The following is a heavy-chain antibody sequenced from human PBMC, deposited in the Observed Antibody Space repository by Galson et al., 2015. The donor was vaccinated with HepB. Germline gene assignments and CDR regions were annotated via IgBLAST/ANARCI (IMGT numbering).Heavy chain of an antibody. V-gene: IGHV3-20*01. J-gene: IGHJ6*02. D-gene: IGHD3-10*01. CDR2: INWNGGST. Sequence: SLRLSCAASGFTFDDYGMSWVRQAPGKGLEWVSGINWNGGSTGYADSVKGRFTISRDNAKNSLYLQMNSLRAEDTALYHCARGGLLEYGRFGELRGNGMDVWGQGTTVTVSS. CDR1: GFTFDDYG. CDR3: ARGGLLEYGRFGELRGNGMDV.